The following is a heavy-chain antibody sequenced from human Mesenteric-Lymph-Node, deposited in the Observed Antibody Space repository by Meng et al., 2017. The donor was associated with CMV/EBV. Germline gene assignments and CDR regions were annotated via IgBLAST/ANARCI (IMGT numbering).Heavy chain of an antibody. CDR1: GFTFSSYS. CDR3: VSGYTIPDY. CDR2: ISTSSNYI. V-gene: IGHV3-21*01. D-gene: IGHD1-1*01. J-gene: IGHJ4*02. Sequence: GESLKISCAASGFTFSSYSMNWVRQAPGKGLEWVSSISTSSNYIYYADSVRGRFTISRDNAKNSLYLQMNSLRDEDTAVYYCVSGYTIPDYWGQGTLVTVSS.